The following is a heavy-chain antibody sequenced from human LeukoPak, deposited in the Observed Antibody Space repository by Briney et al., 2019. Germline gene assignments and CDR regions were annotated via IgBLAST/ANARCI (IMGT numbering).Heavy chain of an antibody. Sequence: SVKVSCKATGFTFTSSVVQWVRQARGQRFEWIGWIVVGSGNTNYAQKFQERVTITRDMSTSTAYMELSSLRAEDTAVYYCAADSLCYLDYWGQGTLVTVSS. CDR2: IVVGSGNT. V-gene: IGHV1-58*01. CDR3: AADSLCYLDY. J-gene: IGHJ4*02. CDR1: GFTFTSSV.